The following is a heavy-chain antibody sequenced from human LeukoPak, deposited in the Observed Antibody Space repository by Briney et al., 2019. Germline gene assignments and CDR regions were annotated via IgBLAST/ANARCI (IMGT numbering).Heavy chain of an antibody. CDR2: IYYSGST. D-gene: IGHD3-10*01. J-gene: IGHJ4*02. CDR3: ARGRGVVRAIDY. CDR1: GGSISSGGYY. V-gene: IGHV4-31*03. Sequence: SETLSLTCTVSGGSISSGGYYWSWIRQHPGKGLEWIGYIYYSGSTYYNPSLRSRVTISVDTSKNQFSLKLSSVTAADTAVYYCARGRGVVRAIDYWGQGTLVTVSS.